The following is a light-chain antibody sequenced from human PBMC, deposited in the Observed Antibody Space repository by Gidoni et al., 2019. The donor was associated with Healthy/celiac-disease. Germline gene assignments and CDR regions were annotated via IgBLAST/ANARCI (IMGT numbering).Light chain of an antibody. V-gene: IGKV1-5*01. J-gene: IGKJ1*01. CDR2: DAS. CDR3: QQYNSYPWT. Sequence: DIQMTQSPSTLSASVGDRVTITCLASQSISSWLAWYQQKPGKAPKLLIYDASSLESGVPSRFSGSGSGTEFTLPISSLHPDDFATYYCQQYNSYPWTFGQGTKVEIK. CDR1: QSISSW.